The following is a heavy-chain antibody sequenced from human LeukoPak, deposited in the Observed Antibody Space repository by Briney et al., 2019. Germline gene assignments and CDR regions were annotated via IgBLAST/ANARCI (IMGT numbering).Heavy chain of an antibody. J-gene: IGHJ4*02. D-gene: IGHD3-10*01. CDR2: IYPGDSDT. CDR3: ARGRRFGELSHPTYYFDY. V-gene: IGHV5-51*01. Sequence: GESLKISCKGSGYSFTSYWIGWVRQMPRKGLEWMGIIYPGDSDTRYSPSFQGQVTISADKSISTAYLQWSSLKASDTAVYYCARGRRFGELSHPTYYFDYWGQGTQVTVSS. CDR1: GYSFTSYW.